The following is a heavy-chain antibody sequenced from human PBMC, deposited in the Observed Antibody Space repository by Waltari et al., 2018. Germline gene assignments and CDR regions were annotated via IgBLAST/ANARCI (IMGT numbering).Heavy chain of an antibody. J-gene: IGHJ3*02. CDR2: IYRGGST. D-gene: IGHD3-10*01. CDR3: AKDPVRGASDAFDI. Sequence: EVQLLESGGGLVQPGGSLRLSCAASGFTFSSYAMSWVRQAPGKGLEWVSVIYRGGSTYYADSVKGRFTISRDNSKNTLYLQMNSLSAEDTAVYYCAKDPVRGASDAFDIWGQGTMVTVSS. V-gene: IGHV3-23*03. CDR1: GFTFSSYA.